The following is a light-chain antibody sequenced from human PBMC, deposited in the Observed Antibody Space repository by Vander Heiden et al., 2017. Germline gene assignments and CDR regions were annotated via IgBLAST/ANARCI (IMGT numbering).Light chain of an antibody. CDR3: QQYNTYSLYS. CDR2: KAS. V-gene: IGKV1-5*03. CDR1: QSINSW. Sequence: DIEMTQSPSTLSASVGDRVTITCRASQSINSWLAWHQQKLGKAPKLLIQKASTLQSGVPSRFSGSESGTEFTLTISSLQPDDFATYYCQQYNTYSLYSFGQGTKLEIK. J-gene: IGKJ2*03.